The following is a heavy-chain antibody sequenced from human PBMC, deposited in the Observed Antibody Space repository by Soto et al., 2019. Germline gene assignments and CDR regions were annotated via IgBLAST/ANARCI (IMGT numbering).Heavy chain of an antibody. J-gene: IGHJ3*01. D-gene: IGHD4-17*01. Sequence: SETLSLTCTVSGGSISSSSYYWGWIRQPPGKGLEWIGSIYYSGSTYYNPSLKSRVTISVDTSKNQFSLKLSSVTAADTAVYYCARHGSPSDYGDYYRELGSWGQGTMVTVSS. V-gene: IGHV4-39*01. CDR2: IYYSGST. CDR1: GGSISSSSYY. CDR3: ARHGSPSDYGDYYRELGS.